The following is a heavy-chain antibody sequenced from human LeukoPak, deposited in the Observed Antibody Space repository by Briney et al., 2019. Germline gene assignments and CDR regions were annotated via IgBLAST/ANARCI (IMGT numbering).Heavy chain of an antibody. J-gene: IGHJ4*02. CDR2: MNPNSGST. CDR1: GYTFTSYD. Sequence: ASVKVSCKASGYTFTSYDINWVRQATGQGLEWMGWMNPNSGSTGYAQKFQGRVTITRNTSISTAYMELSGLRSEDMAVYYCARGRSTGYPYYFEYWGQGILVSVS. CDR3: ARGRSTGYPYYFEY. D-gene: IGHD5-12*01. V-gene: IGHV1-8*03.